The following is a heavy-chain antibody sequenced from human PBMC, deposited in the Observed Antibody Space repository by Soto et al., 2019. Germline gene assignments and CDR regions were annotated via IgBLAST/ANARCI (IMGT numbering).Heavy chain of an antibody. Sequence: GESLKISCTGFGYTFTTFWISWVRQMPGRGLEWMGRIDPRDSYTNYSPSFQGHVTISVDKSISTAYLQWGSLKASDTAMHYCARPYCSSSTCDSWFDPWGQGTLVTVSS. CDR3: ARPYCSSSTCDSWFDP. J-gene: IGHJ5*02. V-gene: IGHV5-10-1*01. CDR2: IDPRDSYT. CDR1: GYTFTTFW. D-gene: IGHD2-2*01.